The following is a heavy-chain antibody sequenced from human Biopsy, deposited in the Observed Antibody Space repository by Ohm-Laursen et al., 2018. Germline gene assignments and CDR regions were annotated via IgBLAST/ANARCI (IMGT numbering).Heavy chain of an antibody. V-gene: IGHV1-8*01. Sequence: SVKVSCKASGYTFTNYNVNWVRQATGQGLEWMGWMNPNSGNTGYAQKFQGRVTMTRNTSISTAYMELSSLTSVDTAVYYCARDFNYNGGGSFNFDYWGQGTLVTVSS. J-gene: IGHJ4*02. CDR1: GYTFTNYN. D-gene: IGHD2-15*01. CDR2: MNPNSGNT. CDR3: ARDFNYNGGGSFNFDY.